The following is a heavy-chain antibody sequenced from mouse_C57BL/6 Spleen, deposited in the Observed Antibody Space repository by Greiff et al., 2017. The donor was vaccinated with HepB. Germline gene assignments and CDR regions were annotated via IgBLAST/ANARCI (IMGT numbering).Heavy chain of an antibody. V-gene: IGHV1-69*01. CDR1: GYTFTSYW. D-gene: IGHD3-2*02. CDR3: ARGDSSGYVNAMDY. CDR2: IDPSDSYT. Sequence: QVQLQQPGAELVMPGASVKLSCKASGYTFTSYWMHWVKQRPGQGLEWIGEIDPSDSYTNYNQKFKGKSTLTVDKSSSTAYMQLSSLTSEDSAVYYCARGDSSGYVNAMDYWGQGTSVTVSS. J-gene: IGHJ4*01.